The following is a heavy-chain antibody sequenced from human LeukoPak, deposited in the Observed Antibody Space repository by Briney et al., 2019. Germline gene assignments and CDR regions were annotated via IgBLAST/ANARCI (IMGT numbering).Heavy chain of an antibody. J-gene: IGHJ3*02. Sequence: SGLTLVKPTQTLTLTCSLSGVSLSTSGVGVGWIRQPPGKALEWLALIYWDDDSRYSPSLKSRLTIAKDTSKNQVVLTLTNMDSVDTATYYCAHSQVFSYGSFHDAYDIWGLGMLVTVSS. CDR2: IYWDDDS. CDR1: GVSLSTSGVG. V-gene: IGHV2-5*02. D-gene: IGHD5-18*01. CDR3: AHSQVFSYGSFHDAYDI.